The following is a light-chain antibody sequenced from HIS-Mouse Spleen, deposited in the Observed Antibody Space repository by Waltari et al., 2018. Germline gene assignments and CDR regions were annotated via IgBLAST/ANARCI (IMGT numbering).Light chain of an antibody. CDR1: ALPKQY. CDR3: QSADSSGTYWV. Sequence: SYELTQPPSVSVSPGQTARTTCSGAALPKQYAYWYQQKPGQAPALVIYKDSERPSGIPERFSGSSSGTTVTLTISGVQAEDEADYYCQSADSSGTYWVFGGGTKLTVL. J-gene: IGLJ3*02. V-gene: IGLV3-25*03. CDR2: KDS.